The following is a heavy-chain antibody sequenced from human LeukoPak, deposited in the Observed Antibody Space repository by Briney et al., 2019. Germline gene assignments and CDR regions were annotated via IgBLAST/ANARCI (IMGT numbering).Heavy chain of an antibody. CDR3: ARDGYDFWSGYPTTVDF. V-gene: IGHV3-48*01. CDR2: ISSSSNTI. CDR1: GFTFSTYA. D-gene: IGHD3-3*01. Sequence: GGSLRLSCAASGFTFSTYAMNWVRQAPGKGLEWVSYISSSSNTIFYADSVQGRFTISRDNANNSLYLQMNSLRAEDTAVYYCARDGYDFWSGYPTTVDFWGQGTLVTVSS. J-gene: IGHJ4*02.